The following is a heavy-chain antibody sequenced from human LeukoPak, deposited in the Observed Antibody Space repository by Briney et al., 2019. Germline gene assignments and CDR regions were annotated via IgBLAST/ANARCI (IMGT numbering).Heavy chain of an antibody. D-gene: IGHD3-22*01. J-gene: IGHJ3*02. V-gene: IGHV4-28*01. Sequence: SETLSLTCAVSGYSISSSNWWGWIRQPPGKGLEWIGCIYYSGSTYYNPSLKSRVTMSVDTSKNQFSLKLSSVTAVDTAVYYCARKSSSGFDAFDICGQGTMVTVSS. CDR3: ARKSSSGFDAFDI. CDR2: IYYSGST. CDR1: GYSISSSNW.